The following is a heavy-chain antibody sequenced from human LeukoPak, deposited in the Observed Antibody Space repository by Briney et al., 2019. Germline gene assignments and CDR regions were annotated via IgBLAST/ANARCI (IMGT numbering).Heavy chain of an antibody. CDR1: GFTVSSNY. CDR3: ARYGDYEVYFDY. J-gene: IGHJ4*02. CDR2: IYSGGST. Sequence: PWGSLRLSCAASGFTVSSNYMSWVRQAPGKGLEWVSVIYSGGSTYYADSVKGRFTISRDNSKNTLYLQMNSLRAEDTAVYYCARYGDYEVYFDYWGQGTLVTVSS. D-gene: IGHD4-17*01. V-gene: IGHV3-53*01.